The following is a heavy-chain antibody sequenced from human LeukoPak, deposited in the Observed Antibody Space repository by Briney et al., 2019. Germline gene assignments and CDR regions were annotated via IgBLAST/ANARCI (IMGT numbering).Heavy chain of an antibody. CDR2: IYYSGST. J-gene: IGHJ5*02. D-gene: IGHD2-15*01. V-gene: IGHV4-59*01. CDR3: ARVFGVVAAEARPWWFDP. CDR1: GGSISTYY. Sequence: SETLSLTCTVSGGSISTYYWSWIRQPPGKGLEWIGYIYYSGSTNYNPSLKSRVTISVDTSKNQFSLKLSSVTAADTAVYYCARVFGVVAAEARPWWFDPWGQGTLVTVSS.